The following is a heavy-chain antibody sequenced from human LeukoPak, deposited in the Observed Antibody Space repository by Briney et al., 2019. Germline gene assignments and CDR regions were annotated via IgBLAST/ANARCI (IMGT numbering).Heavy chain of an antibody. D-gene: IGHD2-21*01. J-gene: IGHJ5*02. CDR2: IHAAGDT. Sequence: GGSLRLSCAASGFTFSSYDMHWVRQVRGKGLEWVSAIHAAGDTHYADSVKGRFTVSRENAKNSLYLQMHTLRVGDTAVYYCARGLAGGLDPWGQGTLVTVSS. CDR3: ARGLAGGLDP. V-gene: IGHV3-13*01. CDR1: GFTFSSYD.